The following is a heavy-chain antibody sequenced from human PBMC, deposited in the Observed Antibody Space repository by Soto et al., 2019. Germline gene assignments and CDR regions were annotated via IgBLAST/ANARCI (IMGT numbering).Heavy chain of an antibody. J-gene: IGHJ4*02. CDR2: ISSNGGST. CDR1: GFTFSSYA. D-gene: IGHD3-10*01. Sequence: GGSLRLSCSASGFTFSSYAMHWVRQAPGKGLEYVSAISSNGGSTYYADSVKGRFTISRDNSNNTLYLQMSSLRAEDTAVYYFVKGGWGSYYKSFDYWGQGTLVTVSS. V-gene: IGHV3-64D*06. CDR3: VKGGWGSYYKSFDY.